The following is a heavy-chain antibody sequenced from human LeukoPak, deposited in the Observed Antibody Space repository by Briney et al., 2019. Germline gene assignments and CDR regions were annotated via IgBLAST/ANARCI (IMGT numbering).Heavy chain of an antibody. J-gene: IGHJ6*02. CDR1: GGSISSYY. Sequence: SETLSLTCTVSGGSISSYYWRWIRQPAGKGLEWIGRIYTSGSTNYNPSLKSRVTMSVDTSKNQFSLKLSSATAADTAVYYCAREATRGGMDVWGQGTTVTVSS. CDR3: AREATRGGMDV. V-gene: IGHV4-4*07. CDR2: IYTSGST.